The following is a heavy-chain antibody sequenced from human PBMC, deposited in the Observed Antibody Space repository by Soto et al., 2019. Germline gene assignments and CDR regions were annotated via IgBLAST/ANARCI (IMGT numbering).Heavy chain of an antibody. CDR2: IIPIFGTA. CDR3: ARGRGYSSGWYAHFDY. D-gene: IGHD6-19*01. Sequence: QVQLVQSGAEVKKPGSSVKVSCKASRGTFSSYAISWVRQAPGQGLEWMGGIIPIFGTANYAQKFQGRVTITADESTSTAYMELSSLRSEDTAVYYCARGRGYSSGWYAHFDYWGQGTLVTVSS. J-gene: IGHJ4*02. CDR1: RGTFSSYA. V-gene: IGHV1-69*01.